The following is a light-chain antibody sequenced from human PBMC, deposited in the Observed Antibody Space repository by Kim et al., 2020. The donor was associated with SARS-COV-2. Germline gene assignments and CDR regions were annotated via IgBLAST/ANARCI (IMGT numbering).Light chain of an antibody. CDR3: QRTYSTPHT. CDR2: AAS. J-gene: IGKJ2*01. CDR1: QSISTY. V-gene: IGKV1-39*01. Sequence: ASVGDRVTITCRASQSISTYLNWYQQKPGKAPKLLIYAASSLQSGVPSRFSGSGSGTDFTLTISSLQPEDFATYYCQRTYSTPHTFGQGTKLEI.